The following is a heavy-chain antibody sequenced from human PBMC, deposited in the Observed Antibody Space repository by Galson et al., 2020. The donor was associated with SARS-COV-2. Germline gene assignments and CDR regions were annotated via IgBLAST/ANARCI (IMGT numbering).Heavy chain of an antibody. CDR2: IFYSGST. CDR3: AREAADITGYRLRHFQH. V-gene: IGHV4-59*01. D-gene: IGHD3-16*02. CDR1: GGSMNSYY. J-gene: IGHJ1*01. Sequence: ASETLSLTCTVSGGSMNSYYWHWIRQSPEKGLEWLGYIFYSGSTTYNPSFKSRLTISIDPSKNQFSLKLKSMTAADTAVYFCAREAADITGYRLRHFQHWGQGTLVTVSS.